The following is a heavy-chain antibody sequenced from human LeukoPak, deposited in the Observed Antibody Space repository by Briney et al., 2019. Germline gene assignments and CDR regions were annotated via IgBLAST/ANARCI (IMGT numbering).Heavy chain of an antibody. CDR1: GGSISSSNW. CDR3: ARGAGSTISNDAFDI. V-gene: IGHV4-4*02. D-gene: IGHD2-15*01. Sequence: ASETLSLTCAVSGGSISSSNWWSWVRPPPGKGLEWIGEIYHSGSTNYNPSLKSRVTISVDKSKNQFSLKLSSVTAADTAVYYCARGAGSTISNDAFDIWGQGTMVTVS. CDR2: IYHSGST. J-gene: IGHJ3*02.